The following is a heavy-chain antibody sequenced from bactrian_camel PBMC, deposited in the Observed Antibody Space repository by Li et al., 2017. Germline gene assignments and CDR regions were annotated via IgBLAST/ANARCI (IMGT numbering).Heavy chain of an antibody. J-gene: IGHJ4*01. Sequence: DVQLVESGGGSVQPGGSLRLSCDASGYTYSSNCMGWFRQAPGKERGGVAAIYTGGDYRDYHASVKGRFTISQDNAKNTVYLQMNGLTPEDTAMYYCARERTTFRRCRSGNYVSGHGTQVTVS. CDR2: IYTGGDYR. CDR1: GYTYSSNC. D-gene: IGHD2*01. V-gene: IGHV3S40*01.